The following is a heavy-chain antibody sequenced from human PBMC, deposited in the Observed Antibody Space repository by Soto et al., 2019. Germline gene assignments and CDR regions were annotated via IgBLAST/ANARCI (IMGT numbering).Heavy chain of an antibody. Sequence: EVQLVESGGDLVQPGGSLRLSCAASGFTFSTYSMNWVRQAPGKGLEWVSSISSSSTIYYAESVKGRFTISRDNVQNSLSLQMHSLRAADTAVYYCARERGSGWTFDYWGQGTLVTVSS. V-gene: IGHV3-48*01. CDR2: ISSSSTI. D-gene: IGHD6-19*01. CDR3: ARERGSGWTFDY. CDR1: GFTFSTYS. J-gene: IGHJ4*02.